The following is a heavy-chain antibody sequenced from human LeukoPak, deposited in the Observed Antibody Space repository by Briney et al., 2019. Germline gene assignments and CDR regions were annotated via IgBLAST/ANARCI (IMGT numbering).Heavy chain of an antibody. CDR3: ARGGGYCSGGSCYSRLVY. V-gene: IGHV1-69*04. Sequence: SVKVSCKASGGTFNSYAISWVRQAPGQGLEWMGRITPIFGIANYAQKFQGRVTITADKSTSTAYMELSSLRSEDTAVYYCARGGGYCSGGSCYSRLVYWGQGTLVTVSS. CDR1: GGTFNSYA. CDR2: ITPIFGIA. D-gene: IGHD2-15*01. J-gene: IGHJ4*02.